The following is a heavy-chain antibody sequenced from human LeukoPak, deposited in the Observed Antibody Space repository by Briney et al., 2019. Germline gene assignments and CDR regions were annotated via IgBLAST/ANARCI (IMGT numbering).Heavy chain of an antibody. D-gene: IGHD2-15*01. CDR2: IRSKSYGGTT. CDR3: SRGPYCSSGSCYPDPDAFDI. V-gene: IGHV3-49*04. Sequence: GGSLRLSCTASGFIFGDYAMAWVRQAPGKGLEWVGFIRSKSYGGTTEYAASVKGSFTISRDDSKSIAYLQMNSLKTEDTAVYYCSRGPYCSSGSCYPDPDAFDIWGQGTVVTFSS. CDR1: GFIFGDYA. J-gene: IGHJ3*02.